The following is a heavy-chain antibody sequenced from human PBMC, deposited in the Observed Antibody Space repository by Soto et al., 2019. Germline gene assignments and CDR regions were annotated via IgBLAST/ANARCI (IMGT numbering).Heavy chain of an antibody. D-gene: IGHD6-6*01. V-gene: IGHV4-30-4*01. J-gene: IGHJ6*02. CDR3: ARGDLDQLVREDSYPYGMDV. CDR2: IYYSGST. CDR1: GGSISSGYYY. Sequence: PSETLSLTCTDSGGSISSGYYYWSWIRQPPGTGLEWIGYIYYSGSTYYNPSLKSRVPISVETSKNQFSLKLSSVTAADPAVYYCARGDLDQLVREDSYPYGMDVWGQGTTVTV.